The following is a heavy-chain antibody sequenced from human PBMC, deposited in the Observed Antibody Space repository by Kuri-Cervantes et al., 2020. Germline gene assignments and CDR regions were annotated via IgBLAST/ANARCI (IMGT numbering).Heavy chain of an antibody. Sequence: GESLKISCAASGFTFSSYWMHWVRQAPGKGLVWVSRINSDGSSTSYADSVKGRFTISRDNAKNTLYLQMNSLRAEDTASYYCAKDMGSSGWYGRFDAFDIWGQGTMVTVSS. CDR1: GFTFSSYW. D-gene: IGHD6-19*01. CDR3: AKDMGSSGWYGRFDAFDI. J-gene: IGHJ3*02. CDR2: INSDGSST. V-gene: IGHV3-74*01.